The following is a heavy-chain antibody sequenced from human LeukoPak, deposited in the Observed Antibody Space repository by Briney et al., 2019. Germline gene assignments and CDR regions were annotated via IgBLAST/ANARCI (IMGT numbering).Heavy chain of an antibody. CDR3: ARARDSSWDY. J-gene: IGHJ4*02. D-gene: IGHD6-13*01. CDR1: RFTFSHYW. CDR2: IKQDGSEK. V-gene: IGHV3-7*03. Sequence: PGGSLRLSCVVSRFTFSHYWMSWVRQAPGKGLEWVANIKQDGSEKYYVGSVRGRFTISRDNANNSLYLQMNSLRGEDTGVYYCARARDSSWDYWGQGTLVTVSS.